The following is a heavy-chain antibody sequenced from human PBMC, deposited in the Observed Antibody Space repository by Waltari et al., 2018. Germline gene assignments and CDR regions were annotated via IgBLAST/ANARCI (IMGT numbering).Heavy chain of an antibody. CDR2: FDPEEGET. J-gene: IGHJ4*02. D-gene: IGHD1-26*01. Sequence: QVQLVQSGAEVKKPGASVKVSCKVSGYTLTELSMHWVRQAPGKGLEWMGGFDPEEGETIYAQKVQGRVTMTEDTSTDTAYMELSSLRSEDTAVYYCATGKFLGELPHFDYWGEGTLVTVSS. CDR1: GYTLTELS. V-gene: IGHV1-24*01. CDR3: ATGKFLGELPHFDY.